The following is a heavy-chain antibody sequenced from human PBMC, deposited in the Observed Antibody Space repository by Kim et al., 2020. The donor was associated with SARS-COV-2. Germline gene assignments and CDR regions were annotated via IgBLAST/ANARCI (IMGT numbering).Heavy chain of an antibody. CDR2: IYYSGST. CDR3: ARGEGGLRYFDWSQYYFDY. V-gene: IGHV4-31*03. Sequence: SETLSLTCTVSGGSISSGGYYWSWIRQHPGKGLEWIGYIYYSGSTYYNPSLKSRVTISVDTSKNQFSLKLSSVTAADTAVYYCARGEGGLRYFDWSQYYFDYWGQGTLVTVSS. D-gene: IGHD3-9*01. J-gene: IGHJ4*02. CDR1: GGSISSGGYY.